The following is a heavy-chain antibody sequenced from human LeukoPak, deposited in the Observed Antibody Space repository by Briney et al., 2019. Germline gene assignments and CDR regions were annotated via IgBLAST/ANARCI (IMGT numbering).Heavy chain of an antibody. V-gene: IGHV3-9*01. CDR2: ISWNSGSI. J-gene: IGHJ4*02. D-gene: IGHD3-3*01. CDR1: GFTFDDYA. CDR3: AREGGYYTAYFDY. Sequence: GGSLRLSCAASGFTFDDYAMHWVRQAPGKGLEWVSGISWNSGSIGYADSVKGRFTISRDNAKNSLYLQMNSLRAEDTAVYYCAREGGYYTAYFDYWGQGTLVTVSS.